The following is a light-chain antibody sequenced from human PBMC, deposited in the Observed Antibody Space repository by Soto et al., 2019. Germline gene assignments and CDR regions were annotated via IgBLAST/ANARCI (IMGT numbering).Light chain of an antibody. V-gene: IGLV4-69*01. CDR3: QTWGTGIQVV. Sequence: QPVLTQSPSASASLGASVRLTCTLNSEQHSAYAIAWHQQQPEKGPRYLMKLNSDGTHSKGDGIPDRFSGSSSGAERYLTISSLQSEDEADYCCQTWGTGIQVVFGGGTKVTVL. J-gene: IGLJ2*01. CDR1: SEQHSAYA. CDR2: LNSDGTH.